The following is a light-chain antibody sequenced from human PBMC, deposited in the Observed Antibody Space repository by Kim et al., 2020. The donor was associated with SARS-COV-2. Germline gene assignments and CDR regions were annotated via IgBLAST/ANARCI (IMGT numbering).Light chain of an antibody. J-gene: IGKJ2*01. Sequence: EIVMTHSPATLSVSPGERVTLSCKSSQNIGNALAWSQQKPGQPPRNLIYGASTRASGVPARFSGSGTGREFTLTISSLQSEDVAVYFCQQYKDWPYTFGQGTKLEIK. V-gene: IGKV3-15*01. CDR3: QQYKDWPYT. CDR1: QNIGNA. CDR2: GAS.